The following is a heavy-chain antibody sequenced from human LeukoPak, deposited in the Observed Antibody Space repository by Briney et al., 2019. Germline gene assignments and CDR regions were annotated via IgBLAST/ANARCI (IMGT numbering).Heavy chain of an antibody. D-gene: IGHD6-6*01. CDR1: GGSISSSSHY. CDR2: IYYSGST. CDR3: ARRGASSSEEY. V-gene: IGHV4-39*01. Sequence: SETLSLTCTVSGGSISSSSHYWGWIRQPPGRGLEWIGSIYYSGSTYYNPSLESRVTISVDTSKNQFSLKVSSVTAADTAVYYCARRGASSSEEYWGQGTLVIVSS. J-gene: IGHJ4*02.